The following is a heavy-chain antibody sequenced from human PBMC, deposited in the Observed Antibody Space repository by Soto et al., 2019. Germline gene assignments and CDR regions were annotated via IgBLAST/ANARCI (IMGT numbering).Heavy chain of an antibody. CDR1: GYTFTSYA. D-gene: IGHD2-2*01. CDR3: ARGGCSSTSCYHRDYYYGMDV. Sequence: ASVKVSCKASGYTFTSYAMHWVRQAPGQRLEWMGWINAGNGNTKYSQKFQGRVTITRDTSASTAYMELSSLRSEDTAVYYCARGGCSSTSCYHRDYYYGMDVWGQGTTVTVSS. CDR2: INAGNGNT. J-gene: IGHJ6*02. V-gene: IGHV1-3*01.